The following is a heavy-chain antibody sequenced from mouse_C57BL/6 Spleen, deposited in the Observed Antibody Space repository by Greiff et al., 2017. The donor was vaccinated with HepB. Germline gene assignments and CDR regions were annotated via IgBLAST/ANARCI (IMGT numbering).Heavy chain of an antibody. CDR2: IDPSDSYT. V-gene: IGHV1-50*01. Sequence: QVQLQQPGAELVKPGASVKLSCKASGYTFTSYWMQWVKQRPGQGLEWIGEIDPSDSYTNYNQKFKGKATLTVDTSSSTAYMQLSSLTSEDSAVYYCGRPSPYGSSYDAMDYWGQGTSVTVSS. CDR3: GRPSPYGSSYDAMDY. CDR1: GYTFTSYW. J-gene: IGHJ4*01. D-gene: IGHD1-1*01.